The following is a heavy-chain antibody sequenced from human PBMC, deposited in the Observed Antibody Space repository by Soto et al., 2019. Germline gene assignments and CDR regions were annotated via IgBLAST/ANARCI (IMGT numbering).Heavy chain of an antibody. CDR3: ARGNHRWLQLWYFDL. V-gene: IGHV1-69*12. D-gene: IGHD5-12*01. CDR1: GGTFSSYA. J-gene: IGHJ2*01. CDR2: IIPIFGTV. Sequence: QVQLVQSGAEVKKPGSSVKVSCKASGGTFSSYAISWVRQAPGQGLEWMGGIIPIFGTVNYAQKFQGRVTSTAEESTSTAYMELSSLRSEDTAVYYCARGNHRWLQLWYFDLWGRGTLVTVSS.